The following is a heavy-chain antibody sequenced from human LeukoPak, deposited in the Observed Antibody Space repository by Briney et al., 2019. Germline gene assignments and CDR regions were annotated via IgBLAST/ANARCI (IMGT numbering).Heavy chain of an antibody. D-gene: IGHD3-22*01. CDR2: ISSSSSAI. V-gene: IGHV3-48*02. CDR3: ARDGEYYYDSSGYYY. J-gene: IGHJ4*02. Sequence: GGSLRLSCAASGFTFSSYSMNWVRQAPGKGLEWVSYISSSSSAIYYADSVKGRFTISRDNAKNPLYLQMNSLRDEDTAVYYCARDGEYYYDSSGYYYWGQGTLVTVSS. CDR1: GFTFSSYS.